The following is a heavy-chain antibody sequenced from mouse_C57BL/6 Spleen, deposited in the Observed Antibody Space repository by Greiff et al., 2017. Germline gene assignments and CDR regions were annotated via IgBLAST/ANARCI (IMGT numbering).Heavy chain of an antibody. Sequence: VQLQQSGPELVKPGASVKISCKASGYAFSSSWMNWVKQRPGKGLEWIGRIYPGDGDTNYNGKFKGKATLTADKSSSTAYMQLSSLTSEDSAVYFCASPYYMGSPMDYWGQGTSVTVSS. J-gene: IGHJ4*01. CDR1: GYAFSSSW. CDR3: ASPYYMGSPMDY. V-gene: IGHV1-82*01. D-gene: IGHD2-12*01. CDR2: IYPGDGDT.